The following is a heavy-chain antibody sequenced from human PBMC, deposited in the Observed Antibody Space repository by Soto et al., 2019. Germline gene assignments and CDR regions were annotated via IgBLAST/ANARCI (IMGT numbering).Heavy chain of an antibody. CDR1: GFTFSSYS. CDR2: ISSSSTI. Sequence: GGSLRLSCAASGFTFSSYSMNWVRQAPGKGLEWVSYISSSSTIYYADSVKGRFTISRDNAKNSLYLQMNSLRDEDTAVYYCARVIGYSYGHGYGMDVWGQGTTATVSS. D-gene: IGHD5-18*01. V-gene: IGHV3-48*02. J-gene: IGHJ6*02. CDR3: ARVIGYSYGHGYGMDV.